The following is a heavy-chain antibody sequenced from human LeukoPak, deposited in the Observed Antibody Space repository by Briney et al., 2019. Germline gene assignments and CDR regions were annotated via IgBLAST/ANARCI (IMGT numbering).Heavy chain of an antibody. CDR2: IRYDGSNK. D-gene: IGHD3-3*01. J-gene: IGHJ5*02. CDR3: AKGASKGYDFWSGLYNWFDP. CDR1: GFTFSSYG. Sequence: GGSLRLSCAASGFTFSSYGMHWVRQAPGKGLEWVAFIRYDGSNKYYADSVKGRFTISRDNSKNTLYLQMNSLRAEDTAVYYCAKGASKGYDFWSGLYNWFDPWGQGTLVTVSS. V-gene: IGHV3-30*02.